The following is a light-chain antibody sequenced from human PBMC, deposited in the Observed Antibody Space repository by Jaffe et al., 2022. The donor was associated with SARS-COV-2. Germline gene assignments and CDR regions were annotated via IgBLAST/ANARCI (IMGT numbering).Light chain of an antibody. V-gene: IGKV1-33*01. CDR1: QDISNY. CDR3: QQYDNLPRRGLT. J-gene: IGKJ4*01. Sequence: DIQMTQSPSSLSASVGDRVTITCQASQDISNYLNWYQQKPGKAPKLLIYDASNLETGVPSRFSGSGSGTDFTFTISSLQPEDIATYYCQQYDNLPRRGLTFGGGTKVEIK. CDR2: DAS.